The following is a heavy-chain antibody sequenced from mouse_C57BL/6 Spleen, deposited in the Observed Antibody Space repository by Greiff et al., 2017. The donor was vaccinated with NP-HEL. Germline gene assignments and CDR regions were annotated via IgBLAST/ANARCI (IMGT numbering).Heavy chain of an antibody. CDR1: GFTFSDYY. J-gene: IGHJ2*01. CDR2: INYDGSST. V-gene: IGHV5-16*01. CDR3: AREYDYGNYFDY. Sequence: EVKVVESEGGLVQPGSSMKLSCTASGFTFSDYYMAWVRQVPEKGLEWVANINYDGSSTYYLDSLKSRFIISRDNAKNILYLQMSSLKSEDTATYYCAREYDYGNYFDYWGQGTTLTVSS. D-gene: IGHD2-1*01.